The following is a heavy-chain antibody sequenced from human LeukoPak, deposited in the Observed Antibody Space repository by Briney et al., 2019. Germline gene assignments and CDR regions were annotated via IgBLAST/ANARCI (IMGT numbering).Heavy chain of an antibody. CDR1: GFTFSSYT. V-gene: IGHV3-21*01. CDR3: ARDQTPIDY. CDR2: ITRSSTYI. Sequence: KSGGSLRLSCVASGFTFSSYTMTGVRQAPGQGLEWVSSITRSSTYIYYADSVKGRFTISRDNANNSLYLHMNRLRGEDTAVYFCARDQTPIDYWGQGTLVTVSS. J-gene: IGHJ4*02.